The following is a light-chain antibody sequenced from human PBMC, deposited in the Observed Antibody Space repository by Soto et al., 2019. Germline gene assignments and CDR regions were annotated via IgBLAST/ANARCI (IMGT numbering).Light chain of an antibody. CDR2: KAS. V-gene: IGKV1-5*03. Sequence: DIQRTQSPSTLSASVGDSVTITSRASQSINTWLAWYQQKPGKAPKLLIYKASSLESGAPLRFSGSGSGTEFTLTISSLQPDDFATYFCQQYYTYSTFGQGTRLEIK. CDR1: QSINTW. CDR3: QQYYTYST. J-gene: IGKJ5*01.